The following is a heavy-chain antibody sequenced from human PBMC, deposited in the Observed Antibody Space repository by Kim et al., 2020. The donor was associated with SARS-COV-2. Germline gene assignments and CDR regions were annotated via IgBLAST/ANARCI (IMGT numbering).Heavy chain of an antibody. CDR3: ARGRSLWFGKGFDY. V-gene: IGHV4-34*01. J-gene: IGHJ4*02. D-gene: IGHD3-10*01. Sequence: NPALKSRVTISVDTSKNQFSLKLSSVTAADTAVYYCARGRSLWFGKGFDYWGQVTLVTVSS.